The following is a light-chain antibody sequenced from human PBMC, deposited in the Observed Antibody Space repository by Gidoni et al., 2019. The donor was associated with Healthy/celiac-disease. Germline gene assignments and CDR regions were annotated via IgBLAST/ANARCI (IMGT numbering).Light chain of an antibody. CDR1: SLRSYY. V-gene: IGLV3-19*01. CDR3: NSRDSSGNPNWV. Sequence: SSELTQDPAVSVALGPTVRITCQGDSLRSYYASWYQQKQGQAPVLVIYGKNNRPSGIPDRFSGSSSGNTASLTITGAQAEDEADYYCNSRDSSGNPNWVFGGGTKLTVL. J-gene: IGLJ3*02. CDR2: GKN.